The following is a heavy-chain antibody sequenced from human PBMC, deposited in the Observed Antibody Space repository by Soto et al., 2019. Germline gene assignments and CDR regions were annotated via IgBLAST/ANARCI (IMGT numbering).Heavy chain of an antibody. Sequence: PSETLSLTCSVSGASISSSYYHWGWIRQPPGKGLEWIGTIHYSGTTYCNPSLKSRVSISVDTSKNQFSLNLRSVTAADTAMYYCERLPRYNDYEGWFDPWGQGTLVTVSS. CDR3: ERLPRYNDYEGWFDP. CDR2: IHYSGTT. D-gene: IGHD3-16*01. CDR1: GASISSSYYH. V-gene: IGHV4-39*01. J-gene: IGHJ5*02.